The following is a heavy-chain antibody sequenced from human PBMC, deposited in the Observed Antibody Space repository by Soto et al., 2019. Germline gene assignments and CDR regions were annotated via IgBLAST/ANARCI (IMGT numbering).Heavy chain of an antibody. V-gene: IGHV1-58*01. D-gene: IGHD4-4*01. Sequence: SVKVSCKASGFTFASSAVQWVRQARGQRLEWIGWIVVGSGNTNYAQKFQERVTITRDMSTSTAYMELSSLRSEDTAVYYCAAVLDGYSNYYYGMDVWGQGTTVTVSS. CDR2: IVVGSGNT. CDR3: AAVLDGYSNYYYGMDV. J-gene: IGHJ6*02. CDR1: GFTFASSA.